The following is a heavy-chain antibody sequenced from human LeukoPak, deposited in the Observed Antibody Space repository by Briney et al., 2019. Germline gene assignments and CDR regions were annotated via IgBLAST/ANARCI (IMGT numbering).Heavy chain of an antibody. Sequence: PSETLSLTCTVSGGSITSSTYYWGWIRHPPGKGLEWIGSIYYSGTTYYNPSLKSRVTISVDTSKNQFSLKVSSVTAADTAVYYCVRQNLLVATSNPTFDYWGKGTLSPSPQ. D-gene: IGHD5-12*01. CDR1: GGSITSSTYY. CDR3: VRQNLLVATSNPTFDY. V-gene: IGHV4-39*01. CDR2: IYYSGTT. J-gene: IGHJ4*02.